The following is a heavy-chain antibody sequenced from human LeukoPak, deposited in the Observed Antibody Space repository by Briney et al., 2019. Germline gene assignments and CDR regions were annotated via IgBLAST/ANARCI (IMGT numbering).Heavy chain of an antibody. V-gene: IGHV3-33*06. CDR1: GFTFSSCG. CDR2: IWYDGSNK. Sequence: GGSLRLSCAASGFTFSSCGMHWVRQAPGKGLEWVAVIWYDGSNKYYADSVKGRFTISRDNSKNTLYLQMNSLRAEDTAVYYCAKDRRNYYDSSGYLFSDAFDIWGQGTMVTVSS. CDR3: AKDRRNYYDSSGYLFSDAFDI. J-gene: IGHJ3*02. D-gene: IGHD3-22*01.